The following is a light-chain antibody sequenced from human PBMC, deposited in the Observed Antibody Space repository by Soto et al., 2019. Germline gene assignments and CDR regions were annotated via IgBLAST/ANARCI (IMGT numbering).Light chain of an antibody. V-gene: IGLV2-14*01. CDR1: SSDVGGYNY. J-gene: IGLJ3*02. CDR3: SSYTSSSTLEV. CDR2: DVS. Sequence: QSALTQPASVSGSPGQSITISCTGTSSDVGGYNYVSWYQQHPGKAPKLMIYDVSNRPSGVSNRFSGSKSGNTASLTISGLHAEDEDDYYCSSYTSSSTLEVFGGGTKLTVL.